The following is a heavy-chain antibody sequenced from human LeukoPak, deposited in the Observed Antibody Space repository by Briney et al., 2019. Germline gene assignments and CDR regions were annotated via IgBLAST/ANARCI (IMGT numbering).Heavy chain of an antibody. CDR1: GSTFSNNG. J-gene: IGHJ4*02. V-gene: IGHV3-30*02. Sequence: GGSLRLSCAASGSTFSNNGMQWVRQAPGKGLEWVAFITSDGSNKDYANSVKGRFSIFRDNSKNTLYLQMNSLRTEDTAAYYCAKEPQGDWGQGTLVTVSS. CDR2: ITSDGSNK. CDR3: AKEPQGD.